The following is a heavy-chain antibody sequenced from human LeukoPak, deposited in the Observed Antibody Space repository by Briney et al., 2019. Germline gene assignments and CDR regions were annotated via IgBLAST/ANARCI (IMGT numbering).Heavy chain of an antibody. Sequence: SESLSLTCTPAGGSISSYYWSWIRQPPGKGRGWIGYIYYGGSTTYNPSLKSRVTISVDTRKNQFSLKLSSVTAADTAVYYCARDRSDSSGYPKRAYYFDYWGQGTLVTVSS. J-gene: IGHJ4*02. CDR3: ARDRSDSSGYPKRAYYFDY. V-gene: IGHV4-59*01. D-gene: IGHD3-22*01. CDR2: IYYGGST. CDR1: GGSISSYY.